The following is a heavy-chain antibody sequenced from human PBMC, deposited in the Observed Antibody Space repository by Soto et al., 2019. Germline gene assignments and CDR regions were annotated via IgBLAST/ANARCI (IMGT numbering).Heavy chain of an antibody. CDR1: GGSSGSYD. D-gene: IGHD2-8*01. CDR2: ILDGGST. CDR3: ARTKALDS. Sequence: SETNSLTSTVSGGSSGSYDGSWIRQPPGKGLEWIGYILDGGSTNYNPSLQSRVTISLDTPRNQFSLKLSSVTAADTAIYYCARTKALDSWGQGMLVTVSS. J-gene: IGHJ4*02. V-gene: IGHV4-59*01.